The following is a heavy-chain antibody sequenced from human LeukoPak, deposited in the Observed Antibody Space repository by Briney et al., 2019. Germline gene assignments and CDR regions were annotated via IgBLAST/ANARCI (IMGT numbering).Heavy chain of an antibody. CDR2: IHPNSGGT. CDR3: ARATYYGTSAYHYYFDY. Sequence: ASVKVSCKASGYTFTGYYMHWVRQAPGQGLEWMGWIHPNSGGTNYAQKFQDRVTMTRDTSITTAYMELSRLRSDDTAVHYCARATYYGTSAYHYYFDYWGQGTLVTVSS. J-gene: IGHJ4*02. V-gene: IGHV1-2*02. D-gene: IGHD3-22*01. CDR1: GYTFTGYY.